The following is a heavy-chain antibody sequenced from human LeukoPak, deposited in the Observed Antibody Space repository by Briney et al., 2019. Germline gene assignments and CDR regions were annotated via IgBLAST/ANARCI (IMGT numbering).Heavy chain of an antibody. CDR3: ARRSFVEGWIDP. Sequence: KPSETLSLTCTVSGGSISSSSYYWGWIRQPPGKGLEWIGGIYYSGGTYYNPSLKSRVTISVDTSKNQFSLKLSSVTATDTAVYYCARRSFVEGWIDPWGQGTLVTVSS. J-gene: IGHJ5*02. D-gene: IGHD3-3*01. CDR2: IYYSGGT. V-gene: IGHV4-39*01. CDR1: GGSISSSSYY.